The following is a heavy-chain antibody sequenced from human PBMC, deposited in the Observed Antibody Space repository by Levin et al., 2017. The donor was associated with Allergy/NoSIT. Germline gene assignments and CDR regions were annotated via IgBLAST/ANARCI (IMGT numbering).Heavy chain of an antibody. V-gene: IGHV1-69*06. D-gene: IGHD2-15*01. Sequence: SVKVSCKASGGTFSSYAISWVRQAPGQGLEWMGGIIPIFGTANYAQKFQGRVTITADKSTSTAYMELSSLRSEDTAVYYCARSPKVVVAATRYYYYGMDVWGQGTTVTVSS. CDR2: IIPIFGTA. CDR1: GGTFSSYA. J-gene: IGHJ6*02. CDR3: ARSPKVVVAATRYYYYGMDV.